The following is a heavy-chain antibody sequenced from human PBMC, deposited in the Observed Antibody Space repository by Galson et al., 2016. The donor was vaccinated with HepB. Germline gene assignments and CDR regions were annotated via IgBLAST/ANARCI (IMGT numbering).Heavy chain of an antibody. CDR3: AREIPGSGALRY. CDR2: LSNNFHYL. V-gene: IGHV3-21*06. D-gene: IGHD3-10*01. Sequence: SLRLSCAAFGFTLSVYTMTWVRQAPGKGLEWVASLSNNFHYLYYADSVKGRFTISGDNAKNSLSLQMNSLTVDDTAIYYCAREIPGSGALRYWGQGTLVTVSS. J-gene: IGHJ4*02. CDR1: GFTLSVYT.